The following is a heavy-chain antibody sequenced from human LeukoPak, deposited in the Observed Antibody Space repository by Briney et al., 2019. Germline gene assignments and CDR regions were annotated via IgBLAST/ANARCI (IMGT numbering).Heavy chain of an antibody. V-gene: IGHV4-4*02. Sequence: SEALSLTCAVSGGSISSSNWWSWVRQPPGKGLEWIGEIYHSGSTNYNPSLKSRVTISVDTSKNQFSLKLSSVTAADTAVYYCARATYYYGSGSYNDDYWGQGTLVTVSS. J-gene: IGHJ4*02. CDR1: GGSISSSNW. CDR3: ARATYYYGSGSYNDDY. D-gene: IGHD3-10*01. CDR2: IYHSGST.